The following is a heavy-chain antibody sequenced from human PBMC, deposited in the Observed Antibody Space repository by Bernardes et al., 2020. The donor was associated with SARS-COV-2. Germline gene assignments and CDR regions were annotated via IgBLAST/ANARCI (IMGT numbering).Heavy chain of an antibody. CDR2: INHSGTT. V-gene: IGHV4-34*01. D-gene: IGHD6-19*01. Sequence: SETLSLTCAVYGGSFRGNFWSWIRQPPGKGLEWMGEINHSGTTTYNPSLKSRVTISVDTSKNQFSLRLSSVTAADTAVYYCARGGIAVAGPEFDFWGQGTQVIVSS. CDR1: GGSFRGNF. CDR3: ARGGIAVAGPEFDF. J-gene: IGHJ4*02.